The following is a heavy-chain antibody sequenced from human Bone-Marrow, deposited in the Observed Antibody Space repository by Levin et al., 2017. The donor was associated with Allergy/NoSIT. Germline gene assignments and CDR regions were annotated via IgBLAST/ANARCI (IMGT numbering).Heavy chain of an antibody. Sequence: LSLTCAASGFPFSTFAMHWVRQAPGKGLEWVAMISFDGSKRHYAVSVEGRFTISRDISKNTVYLQMNSLRPEDTAVYYCARGEAGETSAYYYATTPFDIWGQGTTVTVSS. V-gene: IGHV3-30*14. J-gene: IGHJ3*02. CDR1: GFPFSTFA. CDR2: ISFDGSKR. CDR3: ARGEAGETSAYYYATTPFDI. D-gene: IGHD3-22*01.